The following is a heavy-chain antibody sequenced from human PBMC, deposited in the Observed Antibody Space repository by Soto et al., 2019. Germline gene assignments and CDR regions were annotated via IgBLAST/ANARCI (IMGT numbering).Heavy chain of an antibody. CDR1: GGSFSGYY. V-gene: IGHV4-34*01. J-gene: IGHJ6*03. CDR2: INHSGST. Sequence: TSETLSLTCAVYGGSFSGYYWIWIRQPPGKGLEWIGEINHSGSTNYNPSLKSRVTISVDTSKNQFSLKLSSVTAADTAVYYCARAVTISSYYYYMDVWGKGTTVTVSS. D-gene: IGHD3-3*02. CDR3: ARAVTISSYYYYMDV.